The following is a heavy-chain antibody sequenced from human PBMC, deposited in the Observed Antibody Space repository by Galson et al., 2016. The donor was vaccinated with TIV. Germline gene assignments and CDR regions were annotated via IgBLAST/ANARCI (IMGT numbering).Heavy chain of an antibody. CDR2: INAGNGHT. Sequence: SVKVSCKASGYTFTIYTLHWVRQAPGQRLEWMGRINAGNGHTKYSQKFQDRVTITRDTSASTVYMELSSLTSEDTAVYYCARPPYCGGDCYKYDYWGQGTLVTVSS. J-gene: IGHJ4*02. D-gene: IGHD2-21*01. CDR3: ARPPYCGGDCYKYDY. V-gene: IGHV1-3*01. CDR1: GYTFTIYT.